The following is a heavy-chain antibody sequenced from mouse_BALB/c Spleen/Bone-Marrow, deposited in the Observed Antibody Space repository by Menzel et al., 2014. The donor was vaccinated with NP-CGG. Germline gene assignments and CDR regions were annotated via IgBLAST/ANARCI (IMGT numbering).Heavy chain of an antibody. J-gene: IGHJ4*01. CDR3: ARWEYYAMGY. CDR1: GFNIKDTY. D-gene: IGHD4-1*01. V-gene: IGHV14-3*02. Sequence: EVQLQESGAELVKPGASVKLSCTASGFNIKDTYMHWVKQRPEQGLEWIGRIDPANGNTKYDPKFQGKATITADTSSNTAYLQLSSLTSEDTAVHYCARWEYYAMGYWGQGASGTISS. CDR2: IDPANGNT.